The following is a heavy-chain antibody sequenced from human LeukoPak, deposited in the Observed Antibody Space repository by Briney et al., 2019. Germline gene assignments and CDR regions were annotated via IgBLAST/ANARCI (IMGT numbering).Heavy chain of an antibody. D-gene: IGHD6-25*01. V-gene: IGHV1-18*01. CDR1: GYTFTSYG. CDR2: ISAYSGDT. J-gene: IGHJ4*02. Sequence: ASVKVSCKASGYTFTSYGISWVRQAPGQGLEWMGRISAYSGDTNYAQKLQGRVTITTDTSTSTAYMELRSLRSDDTAVYYCARDNGYYFDYWGQGTLVTVSS. CDR3: ARDNGYYFDY.